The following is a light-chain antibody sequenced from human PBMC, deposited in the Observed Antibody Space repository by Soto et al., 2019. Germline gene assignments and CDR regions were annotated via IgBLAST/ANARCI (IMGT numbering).Light chain of an antibody. J-gene: IGKJ4*01. CDR2: DAS. V-gene: IGKV3-11*01. Sequence: EIVLTQSPATLSLSPGDRATLSCRASQSVSSYLAWYQQKPGQAPRLLIYDASNRATGLPARFSGSGSGTDFTLTITSLEPDDFAVYYCQQRSNWPSTFGGGTKVEIK. CDR1: QSVSSY. CDR3: QQRSNWPST.